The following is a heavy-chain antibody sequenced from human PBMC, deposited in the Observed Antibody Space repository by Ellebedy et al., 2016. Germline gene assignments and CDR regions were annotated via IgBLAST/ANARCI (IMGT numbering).Heavy chain of an antibody. V-gene: IGHV3-48*01. Sequence: GGSLRLSCAASGFTFSSYSMNWVRQAPGKGLEWVSYISSSSSTIYYADSVKGRFTISRDNSKNTLYLQMNSLRAEDTAVYYCARTPLYYYGSGSPGGYFDYWGQGTLVTVSS. D-gene: IGHD3-10*01. CDR2: ISSSSSTI. CDR3: ARTPLYYYGSGSPGGYFDY. J-gene: IGHJ4*02. CDR1: GFTFSSYS.